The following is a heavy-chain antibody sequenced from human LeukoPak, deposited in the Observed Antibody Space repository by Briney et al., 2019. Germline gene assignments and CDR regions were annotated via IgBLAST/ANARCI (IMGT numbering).Heavy chain of an antibody. D-gene: IGHD4-17*01. J-gene: IGHJ4*02. CDR2: ISGSGGST. CDR3: ARDRGVGSDYGDFDY. V-gene: IGHV3-23*01. CDR1: GFTFSSYA. Sequence: GGSLRLSCAASGFTFSSYAMSWVRQAPGKGLEWVSAISGSGGSTYYADSVKGRFTISRDNSKNTLYLQMNSLRAEDTAVYYCARDRGVGSDYGDFDYWGQGTLVTVSS.